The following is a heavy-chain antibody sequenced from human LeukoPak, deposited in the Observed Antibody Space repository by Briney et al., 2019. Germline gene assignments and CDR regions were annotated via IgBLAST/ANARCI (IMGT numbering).Heavy chain of an antibody. CDR2: ISTGGVTI. V-gene: IGHV3-48*03. J-gene: IGHJ4*02. CDR1: GFTFSSYE. CDR3: ARGSQILLFDY. Sequence: GGSLRLSCAASGFTFSSYEMNWVRQAPGKGLEWVSYISTGGVTIYYADSVKGRFTVSRDNAKNSLYLQMNSLRAEDTAVYYCARGSQILLFDYWSQGTLVTVSS. D-gene: IGHD2/OR15-2a*01.